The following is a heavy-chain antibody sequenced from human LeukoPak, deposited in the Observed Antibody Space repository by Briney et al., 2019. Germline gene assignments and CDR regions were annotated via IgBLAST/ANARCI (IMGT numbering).Heavy chain of an antibody. CDR3: ARGRVFGDSSWYSDFDY. J-gene: IGHJ4*02. V-gene: IGHV4-34*01. CDR2: INHSGST. D-gene: IGHD6-13*01. Sequence: SETLSLTCAVYGGSFSGYYWSWIRQPPGKGLEWIGEINHSGSTNYNPSLKSRVTISVDTSKNQFSLKLSSVTAADTAVYYCARGRVFGDSSWYSDFDYWGQGTLGTVSS. CDR1: GGSFSGYY.